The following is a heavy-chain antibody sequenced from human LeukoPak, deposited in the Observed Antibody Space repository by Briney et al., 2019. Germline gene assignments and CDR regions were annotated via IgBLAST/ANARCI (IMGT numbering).Heavy chain of an antibody. D-gene: IGHD4-17*01. V-gene: IGHV1-69*04. J-gene: IGHJ6*03. CDR1: GGTFSSYT. CDR3: ARDHGDYYYYYYYMDV. Sequence: SVKVSCKASGGTFSSYTISWVRQAPGHGLEWMGRIIPILGIANYAQKFQGRVTITADKSTSTAYMELSSLRSEDTAVYYCARDHGDYYYYYYYMDVWGKGTTVTVSS. CDR2: IIPILGIA.